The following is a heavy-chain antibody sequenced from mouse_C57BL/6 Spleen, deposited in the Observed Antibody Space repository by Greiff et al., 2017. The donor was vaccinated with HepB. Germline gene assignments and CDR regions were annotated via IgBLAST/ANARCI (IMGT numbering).Heavy chain of an antibody. CDR2: ISSGGDYI. CDR3: TRVGYYDYDGYAMDY. J-gene: IGHJ4*01. D-gene: IGHD2-4*01. CDR1: GFTFSSYA. V-gene: IGHV5-9-1*02. Sequence: EVKLQESGEGLVKPGGSLKLSCAASGFTFSSYAMSWVRQTPEKRLEWVAYISSGGDYIYYADTVKGRFTISRDNARNTLYLQMSSLKSEDTAMYYCTRVGYYDYDGYAMDYWGQGTSVTVSS.